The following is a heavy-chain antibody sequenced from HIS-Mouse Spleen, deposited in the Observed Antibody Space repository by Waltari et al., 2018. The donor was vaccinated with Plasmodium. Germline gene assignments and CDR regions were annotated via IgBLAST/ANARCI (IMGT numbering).Heavy chain of an antibody. J-gene: IGHJ2*01. CDR1: GFTFSSYG. CDR2: IADDGSKK. V-gene: IGHV3-30*18. Sequence: QVQLVESGGGVVQPGRSLRLSCAASGFTFSSYGRHWGRRARGARGKGLWWVAVIADDGSKKDYADSVKGRFTISRDNSKNTLYLQMNSLRAEDTAVYYCAKDLSLWIDWYFDLWGRGTLVTVSS. CDR3: AKDLSLWIDWYFDL. D-gene: IGHD2-21*01.